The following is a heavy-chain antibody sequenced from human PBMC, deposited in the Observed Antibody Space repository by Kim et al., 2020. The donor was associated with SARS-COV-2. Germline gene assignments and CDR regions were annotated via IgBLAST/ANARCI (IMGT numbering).Heavy chain of an antibody. J-gene: IGHJ1*01. Sequence: SETLSLTCTVSGGSISSGGYYWSWIRQHPGKGLEWIGYIYYSGSTYYNPSLKSRVTISVDTSKNQFSLKLSSVTAADTAVYYCASIAALANHAEYFQHWGQGTLVTVSS. CDR3: ASIAALANHAEYFQH. D-gene: IGHD6-6*01. V-gene: IGHV4-31*03. CDR1: GGSISSGGYY. CDR2: IYYSGST.